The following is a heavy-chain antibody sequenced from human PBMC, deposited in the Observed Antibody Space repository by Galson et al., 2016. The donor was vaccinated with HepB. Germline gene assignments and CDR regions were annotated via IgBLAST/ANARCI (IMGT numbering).Heavy chain of an antibody. J-gene: IGHJ3*02. V-gene: IGHV4-34*01. Sequence: ETLSLTCAVHGGSLSAYYWNWIRQAPGKGLEWIGEINHTGNADYNPSLKRRVTVSVDTSNMQFSLNLNSVTAADTAVYFCASGFCSGCSCYSDAFDIWSQGTLVTVSA. D-gene: IGHD2-15*01. CDR1: GGSLSAYY. CDR2: INHTGNA. CDR3: ASGFCSGCSCYSDAFDI.